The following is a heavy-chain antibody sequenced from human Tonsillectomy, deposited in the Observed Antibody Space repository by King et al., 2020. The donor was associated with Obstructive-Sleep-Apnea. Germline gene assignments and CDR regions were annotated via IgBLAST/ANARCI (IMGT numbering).Heavy chain of an antibody. CDR1: GFTFSDYY. Sequence: VQLVESGGGLVKPGGSLRLSCAASGFTFSDYYMSWIRQAPGKGLEWVSYISSSGSTISYADSVKGRFTISRDNAKNSLYLQMNSLRAEDTAVYYCARDSRIAAAGKRHGWFDPWGQGTLVTVSS. V-gene: IGHV3-11*01. D-gene: IGHD6-13*01. CDR3: ARDSRIAAAGKRHGWFDP. J-gene: IGHJ5*02. CDR2: ISSSGSTI.